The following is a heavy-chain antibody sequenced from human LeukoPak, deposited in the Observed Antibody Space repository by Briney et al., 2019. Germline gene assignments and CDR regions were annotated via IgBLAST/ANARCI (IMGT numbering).Heavy chain of an antibody. CDR2: IRSKANSYAT. V-gene: IGHV3-73*01. D-gene: IGHD3-22*01. CDR3: TRPGSGYDDY. J-gene: IGHJ4*02. CDR1: GFTFSGSA. Sequence: PEGSLRLSCAASGFTFSGSAMHWVSQASGKGLEWVGRIRSKANSYATAYAASVKGRFTISRDDSKNTAYLQMNSLKTEDTAVYYCTRPGSGYDDYWGQGTLVTVSS.